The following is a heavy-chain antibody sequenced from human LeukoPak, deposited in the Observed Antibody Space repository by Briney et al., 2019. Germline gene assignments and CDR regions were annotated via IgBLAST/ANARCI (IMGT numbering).Heavy chain of an antibody. CDR3: ARAPTVSVGYCSSVSCQADY. CDR2: ITSSGNTV. D-gene: IGHD2-2*01. Sequence: GGSLRLSGEASRFIFSDRYMNWIRQAPGKGLEWVSFITSSGNTVHYADSVKGRFTISRDNDKNSLYLRMDSLRAEDTAVYYCARAPTVSVGYCSSVSCQADYWGQGTLVTVSS. CDR1: RFIFSDRY. V-gene: IGHV3-11*01. J-gene: IGHJ4*02.